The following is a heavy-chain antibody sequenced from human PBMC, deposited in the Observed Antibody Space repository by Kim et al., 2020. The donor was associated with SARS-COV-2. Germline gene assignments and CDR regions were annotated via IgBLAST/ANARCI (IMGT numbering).Heavy chain of an antibody. CDR3: VKGAWLDY. V-gene: IGHV3-23*01. D-gene: IGHD5-12*01. J-gene: IGHJ4*02. Sequence: GVSTCDAESVKGRFTGARDSARNTLYLQMSSLGDEDTAVYCCVKGAWLDYWGAGTLVTVSS. CDR2: GVST.